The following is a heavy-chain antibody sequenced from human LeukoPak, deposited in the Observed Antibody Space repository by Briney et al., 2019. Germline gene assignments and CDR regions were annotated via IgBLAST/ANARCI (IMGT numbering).Heavy chain of an antibody. Sequence: EASVKVSCKASGGTFSSYAISWVRQAPGQGLEWMGRIIPIFGTANYAQKFQGRVTITTDESTSTAYMELSSLRSEDTAVYYCARGLCSSIDCWGQGTLVTVSS. CDR2: IIPIFGTA. D-gene: IGHD2-2*01. V-gene: IGHV1-69*05. J-gene: IGHJ4*02. CDR3: ARGLCSSIDC. CDR1: GGTFSSYA.